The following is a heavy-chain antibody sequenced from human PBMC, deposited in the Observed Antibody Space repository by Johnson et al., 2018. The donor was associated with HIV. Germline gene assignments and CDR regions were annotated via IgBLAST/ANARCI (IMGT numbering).Heavy chain of an antibody. CDR3: AKAYSYDMRGAFDI. CDR1: GFTFSSYG. V-gene: IGHV3-30*18. D-gene: IGHD5-18*01. Sequence: QVQLVESGGVVVQPGRSLRLSCAASGFTFSSYGMHCVRPAPGTGLAWVAVIPYDGSNKSYADSVKGRFAISRDNSKNTLYLQMNSLRAEDTAVYDCAKAYSYDMRGAFDIWGQGTMVTVSS. CDR2: IPYDGSNK. J-gene: IGHJ3*02.